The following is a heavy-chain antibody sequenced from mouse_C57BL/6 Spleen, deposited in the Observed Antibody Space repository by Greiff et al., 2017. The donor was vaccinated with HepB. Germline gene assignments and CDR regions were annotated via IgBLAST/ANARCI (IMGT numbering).Heavy chain of an antibody. CDR3: ARKDYSNRGYAMDY. CDR1: GYAFSSYW. V-gene: IGHV1-80*01. D-gene: IGHD2-5*01. CDR2: IYPGDGDT. Sequence: QVQLKESGAELVKPGASVKISCKASGYAFSSYWMSWVKQRPGKGLEWIGQIYPGDGDTNYNGKFKGKATLTADKSSSTAYMQLSSLTSEDSAVYFCARKDYSNRGYAMDYWGQGTSVTVSS. J-gene: IGHJ4*01.